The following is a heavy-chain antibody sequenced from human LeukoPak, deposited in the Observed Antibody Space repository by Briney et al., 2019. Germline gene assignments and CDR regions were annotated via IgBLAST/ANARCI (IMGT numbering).Heavy chain of an antibody. CDR2: ISSSSSYI. Sequence: GGSLRLSCAASGFTFSSYSMNWVRQAPGKGLEWVSSISSSSSYIYYADSVKGRFTISRDNAKNSLYLQMNSLRAEDTAVYYCARDLSIAARPGGYDYWGQGTLVTVSS. CDR1: GFTFSSYS. J-gene: IGHJ4*02. CDR3: ARDLSIAARPGGYDY. D-gene: IGHD6-6*01. V-gene: IGHV3-21*01.